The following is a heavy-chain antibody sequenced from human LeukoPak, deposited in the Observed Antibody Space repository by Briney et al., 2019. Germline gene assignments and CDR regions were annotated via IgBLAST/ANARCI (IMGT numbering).Heavy chain of an antibody. CDR1: GFTFSSYG. Sequence: GGSLRLSCAASGFTFSSYGMHWVRQAPGKGLGWVAFIRYDGSNKYYADSVKGRFTISRDNSKNTLYLRMNSLRAEDTAVYYCAKLLHRDSYFDYRGQGTLVTVSS. J-gene: IGHJ4*02. CDR3: AKLLHRDSYFDY. V-gene: IGHV3-30*02. CDR2: IRYDGSNK. D-gene: IGHD3-22*01.